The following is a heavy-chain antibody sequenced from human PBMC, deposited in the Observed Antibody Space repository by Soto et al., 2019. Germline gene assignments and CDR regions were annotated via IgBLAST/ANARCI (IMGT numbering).Heavy chain of an antibody. V-gene: IGHV4-31*03. CDR2: IYYSGST. CDR3: ARDKGDQLLLSRIFPNYYYGMDV. D-gene: IGHD2-2*01. CDR1: GGSISSGGYY. J-gene: IGHJ6*02. Sequence: QVQLQESGPGLVKPSQTLSLTCTVSGGSISSGGYYWSWIRQHPGKGLEWIGYIYYSGSTYYNPSLKSRVTISVDTSKNQFSLTLSSVTAADTAVYYCARDKGDQLLLSRIFPNYYYGMDVWGQGTTVTVSS.